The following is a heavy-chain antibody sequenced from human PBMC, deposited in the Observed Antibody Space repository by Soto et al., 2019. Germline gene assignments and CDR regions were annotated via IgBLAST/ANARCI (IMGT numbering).Heavy chain of an antibody. Sequence: SETLSVTCAVYGGSFSGYYWSWIRQPPGKGLEWIGEINHSGSTNYNPSLKSRVTISVDTSKNQFSLKLSSVTAADTAVYYCARGNDFDWLFSHLDVWGQVPNVTVSS. CDR1: GGSFSGYY. D-gene: IGHD3-9*01. J-gene: IGHJ6*02. V-gene: IGHV4-34*01. CDR2: INHSGST. CDR3: ARGNDFDWLFSHLDV.